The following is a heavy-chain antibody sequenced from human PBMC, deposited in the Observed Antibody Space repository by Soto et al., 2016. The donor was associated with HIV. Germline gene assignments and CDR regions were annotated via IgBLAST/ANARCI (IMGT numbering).Heavy chain of an antibody. V-gene: IGHV1-69*01. CDR1: GYTFTGYY. J-gene: IGHJ6*03. Sequence: QVQLAQSGAEVKKPGASVKVSCKASGYTFTGYYMHWVRQAPGQGLEWMGGIIPIFGTANYAQKFQGRVTITADESTSTAYMELSSLRSEDTAVYYCARVSSGWENYYYYYYMDVWGKGTTVTVSS. CDR3: ARVSSGWENYYYYYYMDV. D-gene: IGHD6-19*01. CDR2: IIPIFGTA.